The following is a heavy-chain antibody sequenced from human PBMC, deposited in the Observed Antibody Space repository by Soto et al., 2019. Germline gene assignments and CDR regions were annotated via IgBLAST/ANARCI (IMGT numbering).Heavy chain of an antibody. D-gene: IGHD3-22*01. CDR1: GFTFSNAW. J-gene: IGHJ4*02. Sequence: GGSLRLSCAASGFTFSNAWMSWVRQAPGKGLEWVGRIKSKTDGGTTDYAAPVKGRFTISRDDSKNTLYLQMNSLKTEDTAVYYCTTDNPRNLYYDSSGYLVYWGPGTMVTVYS. CDR2: IKSKTDGGTT. CDR3: TTDNPRNLYYDSSGYLVY. V-gene: IGHV3-15*01.